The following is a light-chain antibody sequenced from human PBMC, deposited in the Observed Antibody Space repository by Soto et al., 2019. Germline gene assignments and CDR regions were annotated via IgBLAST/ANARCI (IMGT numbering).Light chain of an antibody. J-gene: IGKJ1*01. CDR1: QSISSW. V-gene: IGKV1-5*01. Sequence: DIQMTQSPSTLSASVGDRVTITCRASQSISSWLAWYQQKPGKAPKLLIYDASSLESGVPSRFSGSGSGTEFTLATSSLQPDDVATYYCQQYNSYSPMTFGQGTKVEIK. CDR3: QQYNSYSPMT. CDR2: DAS.